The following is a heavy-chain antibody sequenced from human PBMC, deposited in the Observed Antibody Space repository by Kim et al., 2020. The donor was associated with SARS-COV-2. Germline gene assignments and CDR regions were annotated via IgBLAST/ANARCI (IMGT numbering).Heavy chain of an antibody. D-gene: IGHD1-7*01. V-gene: IGHV3-30*02. J-gene: IGHJ6*02. CDR3: AKSRRDAGTIVFYYYGMDV. Sequence: GRFTISRDNSTNTLYLQMNSLRAEDTAVYYCAKSRRDAGTIVFYYYGMDVWGQGTTVTVSS.